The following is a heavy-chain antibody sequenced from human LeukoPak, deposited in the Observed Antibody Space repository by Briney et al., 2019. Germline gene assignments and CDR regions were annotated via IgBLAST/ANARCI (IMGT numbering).Heavy chain of an antibody. CDR2: IYYSGST. V-gene: IGHV4-31*11. CDR1: GGSISTYY. D-gene: IGHD2-15*01. Sequence: SETLSLTCAVSGGSISTYYWSWIRQHPGKGLEWIGYIYYSGSTYYNPSLKSRVTISVDTSKNQFSLKLSSVTAADTAVYYCARAGGDCSGGSCYSTHFDYWGQGTLVTVSS. CDR3: ARAGGDCSGGSCYSTHFDY. J-gene: IGHJ4*02.